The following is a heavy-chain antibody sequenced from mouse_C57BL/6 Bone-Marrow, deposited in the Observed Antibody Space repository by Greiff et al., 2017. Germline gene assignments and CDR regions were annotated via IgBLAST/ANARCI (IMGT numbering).Heavy chain of an antibody. V-gene: IGHV5-15*01. Sequence: DVMLVESGGGLVQPGGSLKLSCAASGFTFSDYGMAWVRQAPRKGPEWVAFISNLAYSIYYADTVTGRFTISRENAKNTLYLEMSSLRSEDTAMYYCARLRSNYECAMDYWGQGTSVTVSS. J-gene: IGHJ4*01. CDR1: GFTFSDYG. CDR3: ARLRSNYECAMDY. CDR2: ISNLAYSI. D-gene: IGHD2-5*01.